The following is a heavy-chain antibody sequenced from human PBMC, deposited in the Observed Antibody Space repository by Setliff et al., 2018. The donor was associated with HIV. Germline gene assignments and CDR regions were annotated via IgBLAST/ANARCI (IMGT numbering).Heavy chain of an antibody. J-gene: IGHJ6*02. CDR3: ARDRGRGSGSPTRKYYYYGMDV. Sequence: PSETLSLTCTVSGASINNYYWNWIRQPAGKGLDWIGRVYSSGSINYNPSLESRVTISLDTSKNKFSLKLRSVTTADTAVYYCARDRGRGSGSPTRKYYYYGMDVWGQGTTVTSP. D-gene: IGHD3-10*01. CDR2: VYSSGSI. V-gene: IGHV4-4*07. CDR1: GASINNYY.